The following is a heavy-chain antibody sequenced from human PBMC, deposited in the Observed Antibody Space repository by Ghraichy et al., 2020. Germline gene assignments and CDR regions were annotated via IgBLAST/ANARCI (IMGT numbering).Heavy chain of an antibody. D-gene: IGHD3-22*01. Sequence: GESLNISCAASGFTFSSYAMSWVRQAPGKGLEWVSAISGSGGSTYYADSVKGRFTISRDNSKNTLYLQMNSLRAEDTAVYYCAKTSVVVITDPFDYWGQGTLVTVSS. CDR3: AKTSVVVITDPFDY. CDR1: GFTFSSYA. V-gene: IGHV3-23*01. J-gene: IGHJ4*02. CDR2: ISGSGGST.